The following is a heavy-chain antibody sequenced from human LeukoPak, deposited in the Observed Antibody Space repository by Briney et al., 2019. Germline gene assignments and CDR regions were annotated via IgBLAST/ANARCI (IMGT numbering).Heavy chain of an antibody. D-gene: IGHD5-24*01. J-gene: IGHJ3*02. V-gene: IGHV4-34*01. CDR3: AGRLWRRDGYNLSAFGI. CDR1: GGSFSGYY. Sequence: KTSETLSLTCAVYGGSFSGYYWSWIRQPPGKGLGGIGSIYYSGSTYYNPSLKSRVTISVDASKNQFSLKLSSVTAADTAVYYCAGRLWRRDGYNLSAFGIWGQGTMVTVSS. CDR2: IYYSGST.